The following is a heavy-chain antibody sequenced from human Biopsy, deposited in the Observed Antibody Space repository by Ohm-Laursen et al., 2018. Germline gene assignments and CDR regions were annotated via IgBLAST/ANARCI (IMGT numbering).Heavy chain of an antibody. V-gene: IGHV1-69*01. Sequence: SSVKVSCNASGGTFISFGISWVRQAPGQGLEWMGEINSMFGTTNYAQTFQGRVTITADESTSTAYMEVSSLRSEDTAVYYCAKRGVERGRPLAYWGQGTLVTVSS. CDR2: INSMFGTT. CDR3: AKRGVERGRPLAY. D-gene: IGHD1-1*01. J-gene: IGHJ4*02. CDR1: GGTFISFG.